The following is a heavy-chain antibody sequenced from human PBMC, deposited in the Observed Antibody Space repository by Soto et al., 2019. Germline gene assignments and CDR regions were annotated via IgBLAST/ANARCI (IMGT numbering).Heavy chain of an antibody. CDR3: ASLIGYYFDY. V-gene: IGHV3-23*01. Sequence: HPGGSLRLSCAASGFTFSSYAMSWVRQAPGKGLEWVSAISGSGGSTYYADPVKGRFTISRDNSKNTLYLQMNSLRAEDTAVYYCASLIGYYFDYWGQGTLVTVSS. J-gene: IGHJ4*02. D-gene: IGHD3-10*01. CDR2: ISGSGGST. CDR1: GFTFSSYA.